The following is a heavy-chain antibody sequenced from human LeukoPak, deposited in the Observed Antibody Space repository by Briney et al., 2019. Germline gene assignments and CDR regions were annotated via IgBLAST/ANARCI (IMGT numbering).Heavy chain of an antibody. CDR1: GGSISSRGYY. V-gene: IGHV4-39*07. J-gene: IGHJ5*02. Sequence: SETLSLTCTVSGGSISSRGYYWGWIRQPPGKGLEWIGNIYYSGSTYYNPSLRSRVTISEDTSKNQFSLKLSSVTAADTAVYYXXXXXXXXXXXXXXREKSRNWFDPWGQGTLVTVSS. CDR2: IYYSGST. CDR3: XXXXXXXXXXXXXREKSRNWFDP.